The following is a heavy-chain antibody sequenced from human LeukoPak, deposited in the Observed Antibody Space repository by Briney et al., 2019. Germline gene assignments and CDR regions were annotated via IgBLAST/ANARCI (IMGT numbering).Heavy chain of an antibody. D-gene: IGHD3-3*01. Sequence: ASVTVSFPTSGYSFTAHYVHWLRQAPGQALEWMGWINPRNGDTKYGQKSQGRVTMTRDTSINTAYMELSRLRSDDTAVYFCARETSGRFLEWLPLDSWGQGTLVTVSS. V-gene: IGHV1-2*02. CDR2: INPRNGDT. CDR1: GYSFTAHY. J-gene: IGHJ5*01. CDR3: ARETSGRFLEWLPLDS.